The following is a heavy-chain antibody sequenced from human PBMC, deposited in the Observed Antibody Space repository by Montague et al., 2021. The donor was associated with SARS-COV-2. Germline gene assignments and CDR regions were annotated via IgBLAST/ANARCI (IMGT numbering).Heavy chain of an antibody. CDR2: IYYAGST. V-gene: IGHV4-61*01. CDR1: GGPVSSGIHY. Sequence: SETLSLTCTVSGGPVSSGIHYWSWIRQAPEKGLEWIGYIYYAGSTNYNPSLQSRVTISVDTSKNQFPLRSVTAADTALYFCARGTGYDYYFDCWGLGTLVTVSS. D-gene: IGHD5-12*01. CDR3: ARGTGYDYYFDC. J-gene: IGHJ4*02.